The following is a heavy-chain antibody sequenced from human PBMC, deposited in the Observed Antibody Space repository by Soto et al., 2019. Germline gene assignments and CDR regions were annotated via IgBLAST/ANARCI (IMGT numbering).Heavy chain of an antibody. CDR2: IYPGDSDT. CDR1: GYSFTSYW. J-gene: IGHJ6*02. D-gene: IGHD6-6*01. Sequence: GEALTISCKGSGYSFTSYWIGWVRQMPGKGLEWMGIIYPGDSDTRYSPSFQGQVTISADKSISTAYLQGSSLKASDTAMYYCARNSEDPQYSSLSECVDRHYHYGMDVWGPGTTVT. V-gene: IGHV5-51*01. CDR3: ARNSEDPQYSSLSECVDRHYHYGMDV.